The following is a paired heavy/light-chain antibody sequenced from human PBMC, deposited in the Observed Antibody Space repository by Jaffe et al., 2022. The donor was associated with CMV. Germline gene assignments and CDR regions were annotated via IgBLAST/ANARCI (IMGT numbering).Heavy chain of an antibody. CDR1: GGTFSSYA. CDR2: IIPIFGTA. CDR3: ARGPPSGSYFPPERSGYFQH. V-gene: IGHV1-69*01. D-gene: IGHD1-26*01. J-gene: IGHJ1*01. Sequence: QVQLVQSGAEVKKPGSSVKVSCKASGGTFSSYAISWVRQAPGQGLEWMGGIIPIFGTANYAQKFQGRVTITADESTSTAYMELSSLRSEDTAVYYCARGPPSGSYFPPERSGYFQHWGQGTLVTVSS.
Light chain of an antibody. J-gene: IGKJ1*01. Sequence: DIQMTQSPSTLSASVGDRVTITCRASQSISSWLAWYQQKPGKAPKLLIYKASSLESGVPSRFSGSGSGTEFTLTISSLQPDDFATYYCQQFVTFGQGTKVEIK. CDR1: QSISSW. V-gene: IGKV1-5*03. CDR2: KAS. CDR3: QQFVT.